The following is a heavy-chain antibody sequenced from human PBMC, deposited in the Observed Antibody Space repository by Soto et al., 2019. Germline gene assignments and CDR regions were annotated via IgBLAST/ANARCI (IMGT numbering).Heavy chain of an antibody. CDR3: AKYRRTEAEGFTLDY. Sequence: SETLSLTGTVSGDSINNYYCSWIRQPPGKRLEWIGYIYYTGSTTYNPSLESRVTMSVDTPKNQFSLKLNSVNAADTAVYYCAKYRRTEAEGFTLDYWGRGTLVTVSS. CDR2: IYYTGST. D-gene: IGHD6-13*01. V-gene: IGHV4-59*01. CDR1: GDSINNYY. J-gene: IGHJ4*02.